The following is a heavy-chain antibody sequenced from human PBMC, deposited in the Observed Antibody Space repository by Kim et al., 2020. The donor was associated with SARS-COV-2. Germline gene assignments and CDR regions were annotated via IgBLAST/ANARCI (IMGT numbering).Heavy chain of an antibody. V-gene: IGHV3-74*01. CDR2: INSDGSST. CDR3: AREMDCSSTSCRYGPELDPGYYGMDV. Sequence: GGSLRLSCAASGFTFSSYWMHWVRQAPGKGLVWVSRINSDGSSTSYADSVKGRFTISRDNAKNTLYLQMNSLRAEDTAVYYCAREMDCSSTSCRYGPELDPGYYGMDVWGQGTTVTVSS. D-gene: IGHD2-2*01. CDR1: GFTFSSYW. J-gene: IGHJ6*02.